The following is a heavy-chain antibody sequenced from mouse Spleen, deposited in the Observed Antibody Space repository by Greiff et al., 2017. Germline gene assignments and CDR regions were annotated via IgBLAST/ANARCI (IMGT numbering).Heavy chain of an antibody. D-gene: IGHD1-2*01. Sequence: QVQLKESGPGILQPSQTLSLTCSFSGFSLSTFGMGVGWIRQPSGKGLEWLAHIWWDDDKYYNPALKSRLTIAKDTSKNQVFLKIANVDTADTATYYCARMTTATTYYAMDYWGQGTSVTVSS. J-gene: IGHJ4*01. CDR3: ARMTTATTYYAMDY. CDR1: GFSLSTFGMG. V-gene: IGHV8-8*01. CDR2: IWWDDDK.